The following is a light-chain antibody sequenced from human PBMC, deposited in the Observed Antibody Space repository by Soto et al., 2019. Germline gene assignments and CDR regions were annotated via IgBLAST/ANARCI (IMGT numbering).Light chain of an antibody. J-gene: IGLJ2*01. Sequence: QSVLTQPPSASGTPGQRVTIYCSGSSSNIGSNVVHWYQQLPGTAPKLLIYSNNQRPSGVPDRFSGSKSGTSASLAISGLQSEDEGDYYCAAWDDSLNGRVVFGGGTKLTVL. CDR1: SSNIGSNV. CDR2: SNN. CDR3: AAWDDSLNGRVV. V-gene: IGLV1-44*01.